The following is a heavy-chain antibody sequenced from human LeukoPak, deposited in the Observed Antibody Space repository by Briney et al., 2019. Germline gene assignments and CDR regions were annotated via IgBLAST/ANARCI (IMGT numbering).Heavy chain of an antibody. CDR2: IYPGDSDT. Sequence: PGGSLRLSCKGSGYSFTTYWIGWVRQMPGKGLEWMGIIYPGDSDTRYSPSFQGQVTISADKSISTAYLQWSSLKASDTAMYYCARPGSPYSSSSGMDVWGQGTTVTVSS. CDR1: GYSFTTYW. CDR3: ARPGSPYSSSSGMDV. D-gene: IGHD6-6*01. J-gene: IGHJ6*02. V-gene: IGHV5-51*01.